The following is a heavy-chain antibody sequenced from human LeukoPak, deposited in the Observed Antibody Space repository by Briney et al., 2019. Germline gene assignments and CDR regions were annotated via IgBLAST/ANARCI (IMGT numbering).Heavy chain of an antibody. D-gene: IGHD1-26*01. CDR2: IKLDGSEK. V-gene: IGHV3-7*01. CDR1: GFTFGKYW. Sequence: PGGSLRLSCVASGFTFGKYWMSWVRQAPGKGLEWVANIKLDGSEKNYVDSVKGRFTISRDNSKNTLYLQMNSLRAEDTAVYYCARDVFSGSYGWFDPWGQGTLVTVSS. J-gene: IGHJ5*02. CDR3: ARDVFSGSYGWFDP.